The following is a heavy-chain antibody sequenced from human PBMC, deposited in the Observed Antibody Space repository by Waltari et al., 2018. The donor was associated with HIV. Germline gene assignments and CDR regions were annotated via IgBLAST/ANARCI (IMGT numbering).Heavy chain of an antibody. CDR3: AHRFSCGWFVWQLDY. CDR1: GFSLSTPGLG. J-gene: IGHJ4*02. V-gene: IGHV2-5*02. D-gene: IGHD6-19*01. CDR2: IYWDDDK. Sequence: QITLKESGPTLVKPTQTLTLTCTVSGFSLSTPGLGVAWIRQPPGKALEWLALIYWDDDKRYSPSLRSRLTITKDTSKNQVVLTVTNMDPVDTATYYCAHRFSCGWFVWQLDYWGQGTLVTVSS.